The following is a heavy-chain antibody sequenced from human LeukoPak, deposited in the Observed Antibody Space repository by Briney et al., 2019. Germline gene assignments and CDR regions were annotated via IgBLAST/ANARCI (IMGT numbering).Heavy chain of an antibody. CDR3: ASRVTMVRGVKGMGDY. Sequence: ASVKVSCKASGGTFSSYAISWVRQAPGQGLEWMGWMNPNSGNTGYAQKFQGRVTMTRNTSISTAYMELSSLRSEDTAVYYCASRVTMVRGVKGMGDYWGQGTLVTVSS. D-gene: IGHD3-10*01. CDR1: GGTFSSYA. V-gene: IGHV1-8*02. J-gene: IGHJ4*02. CDR2: MNPNSGNT.